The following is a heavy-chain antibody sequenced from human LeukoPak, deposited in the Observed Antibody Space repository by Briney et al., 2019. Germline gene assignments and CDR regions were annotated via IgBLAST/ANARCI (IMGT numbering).Heavy chain of an antibody. CDR1: GFTFRSYS. J-gene: IGHJ3*02. V-gene: IGHV3-21*01. CDR3: ARDGYYYDSSGYYQEAFDI. Sequence: GGSLRLSCAASGFTFRSYSMNWVRQAPGKGLEWVSSISSSSSYIYYADSVKGRFTISRDNAKNSLYLQMNSLRAEDTAVYYCARDGYYYDSSGYYQEAFDIWGQGTMVTVSS. D-gene: IGHD3-22*01. CDR2: ISSSSSYI.